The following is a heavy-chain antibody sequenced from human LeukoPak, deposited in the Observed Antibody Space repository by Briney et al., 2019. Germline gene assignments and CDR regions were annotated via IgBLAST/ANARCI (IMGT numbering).Heavy chain of an antibody. Sequence: SKTLTLTCTVSGDSISSADYYWTWIRQPPGKGLELVGVLYYSGSTKDHPSLKSRVTISAATSKTQFSLRLSYATAADTAVYYCARIRRPHWYLDLWGRGTLVTVSS. CDR3: ARIRRPHWYLDL. CDR2: LYYSGST. V-gene: IGHV4-30-4*08. J-gene: IGHJ2*01. D-gene: IGHD3-3*01. CDR1: GDSISSADYY.